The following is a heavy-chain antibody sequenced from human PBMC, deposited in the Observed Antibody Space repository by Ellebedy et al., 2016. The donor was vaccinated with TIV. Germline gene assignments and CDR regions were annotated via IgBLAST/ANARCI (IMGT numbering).Heavy chain of an antibody. CDR2: LTRSGDNT. Sequence: GESLKISXTASGFTFSSYAMTWVRQAPGEGLEWVSSLTRSGDNTYYAESAKGRFTISRDNAKNTLYLHMNSLRAEDTAVYFCARGREGWETDAFDIWGQGTMVTVSS. J-gene: IGHJ3*02. D-gene: IGHD1-26*01. CDR3: ARGREGWETDAFDI. CDR1: GFTFSSYA. V-gene: IGHV3-23*01.